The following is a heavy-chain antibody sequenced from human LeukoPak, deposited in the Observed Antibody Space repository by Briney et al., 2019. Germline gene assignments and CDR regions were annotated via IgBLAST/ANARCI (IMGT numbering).Heavy chain of an antibody. CDR3: AREAVLGAGPFDY. V-gene: IGHV3-30-3*01. CDR2: ISYDGSNK. D-gene: IGHD3-16*01. Sequence: GGSLRLSCAASGFTFSSYAMHWVRQAPGKGLEWVAVISYDGSNKYYADSVKGRFTISRDNSKNALYLQMNSLRAEDTAVYYCAREAVLGAGPFDYWAREPWSPSPQ. CDR1: GFTFSSYA. J-gene: IGHJ4*02.